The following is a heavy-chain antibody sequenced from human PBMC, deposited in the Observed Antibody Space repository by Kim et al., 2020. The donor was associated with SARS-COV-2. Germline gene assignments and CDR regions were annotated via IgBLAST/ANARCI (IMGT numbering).Heavy chain of an antibody. V-gene: IGHV3-21*01. D-gene: IGHD1-1*01. J-gene: IGHJ4*02. CDR2: SNR. CDR3: ARDLGTYDFDY. Sequence: SNRYYADSVKSRVTIARDNAKTSLYLQMNRLRAEDTAVYYCARDLGTYDFDYWGQGTLVTVSS.